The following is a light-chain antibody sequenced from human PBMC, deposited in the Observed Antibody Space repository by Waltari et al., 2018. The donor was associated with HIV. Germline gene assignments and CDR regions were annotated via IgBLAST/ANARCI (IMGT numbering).Light chain of an antibody. Sequence: SAVTQPASVSGLPGQSITISCSGDDSDFGLYNFVSWYQQFPGEPPKLILYDVDSRASGNSHRFSGSKSANTASLTISALRAEDEAHYYCASFLGDNTIVFGGGTKVTVL. V-gene: IGLV2-14*03. CDR3: ASFLGDNTIV. CDR2: DVD. J-gene: IGLJ2*01. CDR1: DSDFGLYNF.